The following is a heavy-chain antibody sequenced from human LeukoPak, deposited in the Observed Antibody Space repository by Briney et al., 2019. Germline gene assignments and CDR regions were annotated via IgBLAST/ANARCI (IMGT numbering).Heavy chain of an antibody. CDR3: AKDTGGSGSYFDY. V-gene: IGHV3-7*01. Sequence: GGSLRLSCAASGFTFSSYWMSWVRQAPGKGLEWVANIQQDGSEKKYVDSVKGRFTISRDDAKNSLYLQMSSLRVEDTAVYYCAKDTGGSGSYFDYWGQGTLVTVSS. CDR1: GFTFSSYW. D-gene: IGHD3-10*01. CDR2: IQQDGSEK. J-gene: IGHJ4*02.